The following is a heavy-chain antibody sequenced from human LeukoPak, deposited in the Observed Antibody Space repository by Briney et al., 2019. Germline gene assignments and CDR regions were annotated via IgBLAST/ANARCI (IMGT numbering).Heavy chain of an antibody. D-gene: IGHD5-18*01. J-gene: IGHJ4*02. CDR2: ISYYRNNK. CDR1: GFTFSSYA. CDR3: ARGGGGYSYGLGY. Sequence: PGRSLRLFCAASGFTFSSYALHWVRQAPGKGLEWVAVISYYRNNKFYADSVKGRFTISRDNSKNTLYLQMNSLRAEDTAVYYCARGGGGYSYGLGYWGQGTLVTVSS. V-gene: IGHV3-30-3*01.